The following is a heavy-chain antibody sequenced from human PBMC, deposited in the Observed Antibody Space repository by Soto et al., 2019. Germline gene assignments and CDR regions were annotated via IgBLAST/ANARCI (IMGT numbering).Heavy chain of an antibody. V-gene: IGHV1-69*06. J-gene: IGHJ6*02. CDR2: ISPIFGTA. CDR3: ASDKDASDILTGYPMVYYGMDV. D-gene: IGHD3-9*01. Sequence: SVKVSCKASGGTFSSYGISWVRQAPGQGLEWMGGISPIFGTANYAQKFQGRVTITADKSTSTAYMELSSLRSEDTAVYYCASDKDASDILTGYPMVYYGMDVWGQGTTVPVSS. CDR1: GGTFSSYG.